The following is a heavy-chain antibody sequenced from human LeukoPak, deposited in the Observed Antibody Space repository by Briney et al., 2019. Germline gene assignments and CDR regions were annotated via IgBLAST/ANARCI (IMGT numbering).Heavy chain of an antibody. CDR1: GFTFSSYW. D-gene: IGHD3-22*01. CDR2: IKQDGSEK. Sequence: PGGSLRPSCATSGFTFSSYWMSWVRQAPGKGLEWVANIKQDGSEKYYVDSVKGRFTISRDNAKNSLYLQMNSLRAEDTAVYYCARAGGAYYYDSSGYYPFDYWGQGTLVTVSS. J-gene: IGHJ4*02. CDR3: ARAGGAYYYDSSGYYPFDY. V-gene: IGHV3-7*01.